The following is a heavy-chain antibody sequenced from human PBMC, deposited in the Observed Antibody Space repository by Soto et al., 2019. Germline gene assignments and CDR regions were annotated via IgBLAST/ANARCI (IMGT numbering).Heavy chain of an antibody. CDR1: GFTFSSYA. V-gene: IGHV3-23*01. CDR2: ISGSGGST. D-gene: IGHD2-15*01. Sequence: GGSLRLSCAASGFTFSSYAMSWVRQAPGKGLEWVSAISGSGGSTYYADSVKGRFTISRDNSKNTLYLQMNSLRAEDTAVYYCAKDLAATNYYYYYGMDVWGQGTTVTVSS. CDR3: AKDLAATNYYYYYGMDV. J-gene: IGHJ6*02.